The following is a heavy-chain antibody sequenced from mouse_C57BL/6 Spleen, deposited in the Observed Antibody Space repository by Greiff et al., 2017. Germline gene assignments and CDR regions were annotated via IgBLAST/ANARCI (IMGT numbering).Heavy chain of an antibody. J-gene: IGHJ2*01. Sequence: EVKLMESGPGLVKPSPSLSLTCSVTGYSITSGYYWNWIRQFPGNKLEWMGYISYDGSNNYNPSLKNRISITRDTSKNQFFLKLNSVTTEDTATYYCARRYDYYFDYWGQGTTLAVSS. CDR3: ARRYDYYFDY. CDR2: ISYDGSN. V-gene: IGHV3-6*01. CDR1: GYSITSGYY. D-gene: IGHD2-4*01.